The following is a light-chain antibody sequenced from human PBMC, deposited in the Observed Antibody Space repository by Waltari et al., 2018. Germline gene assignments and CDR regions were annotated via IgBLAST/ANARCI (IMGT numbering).Light chain of an antibody. J-gene: IGKJ2*01. V-gene: IGKV3-20*01. CDR2: RTS. Sequence: DIVLTQSPGTLSLSPGDRATLSCRATQSVSSSFFDWYQQKPGQAPRLLIYRTSKRATGIPDRFSGSGSGTDFTLTISRLEPEDFAVYYCQQYNNSPYTFGQGTKLEIK. CDR3: QQYNNSPYT. CDR1: QSVSSSF.